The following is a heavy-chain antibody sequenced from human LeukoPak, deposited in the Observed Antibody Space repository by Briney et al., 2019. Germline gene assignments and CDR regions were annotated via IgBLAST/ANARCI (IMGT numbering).Heavy chain of an antibody. V-gene: IGHV4-59*01. Sequence: SETLSLTCTVSGGSISIYYWSWIRQPPGKGLEWIGYIYYSGSTNYNPSLKSRVTISVDTSKNQFSLKLSSVTAADTAVYYCARITMIVGNDAFDIWGQGTMVTVSS. CDR3: ARITMIVGNDAFDI. CDR1: GGSISIYY. D-gene: IGHD3-22*01. J-gene: IGHJ3*02. CDR2: IYYSGST.